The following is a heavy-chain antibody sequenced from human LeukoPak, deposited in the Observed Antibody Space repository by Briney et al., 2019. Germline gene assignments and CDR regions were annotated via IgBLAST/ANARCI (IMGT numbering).Heavy chain of an antibody. CDR2: ISHIGRT. J-gene: IGHJ3*02. D-gene: IGHD4-17*01. CDR1: GDSFSSHY. V-gene: IGHV4-59*11. Sequence: PSETPSLTCAVSGDSFSSHYWTWLRQSPGTGLEWIGYISHIGRTNYNPSLKSRVTISIDTSKNQFSLKLRSVTAADTAVYYCARDLVTVTKGFDIWGQWTMVSVSS. CDR3: ARDLVTVTKGFDI.